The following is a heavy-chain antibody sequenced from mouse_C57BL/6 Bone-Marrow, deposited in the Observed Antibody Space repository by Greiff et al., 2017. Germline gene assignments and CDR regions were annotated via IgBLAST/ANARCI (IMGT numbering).Heavy chain of an antibody. CDR2: IHPNSGST. D-gene: IGHD1-1*01. CDR3: ARRSITTVVPHSAMDY. V-gene: IGHV1-64*01. CDR1: GYTFTSYW. Sequence: QVQLQQPGAELVKPGASVKLSCKASGYTFTSYWMHWVKQRPGQGLAWIGMIHPNSGSTNYNEKFKSKATLTVDKSSGTAYMQLSSLTSEDSADYYCARRSITTVVPHSAMDYWGQGTSVTVSS. J-gene: IGHJ4*01.